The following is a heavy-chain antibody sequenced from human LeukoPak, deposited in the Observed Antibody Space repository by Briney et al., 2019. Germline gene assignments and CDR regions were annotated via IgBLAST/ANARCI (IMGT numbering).Heavy chain of an antibody. V-gene: IGHV1-69*05. Sequence: SVTVSFTASGGTFTIYAFSWVRQAPGQGLEWMGGIIPIFGTANYAQKFQGRVTITTAESTSTAYMELSSLRSEDTAVYYCASGYYDSSGYYPFDYWGQGTLVTVSS. D-gene: IGHD3-22*01. CDR2: IIPIFGTA. CDR1: GGTFTIYA. CDR3: ASGYYDSSGYYPFDY. J-gene: IGHJ4*02.